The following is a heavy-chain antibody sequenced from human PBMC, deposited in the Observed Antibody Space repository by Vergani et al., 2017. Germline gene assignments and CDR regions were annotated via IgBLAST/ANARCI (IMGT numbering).Heavy chain of an antibody. D-gene: IGHD3-10*01. CDR2: ISSSSTI. CDR1: GFTFSSYS. Sequence: EVQLVESGGGLVQPGGSLRLSCAASGFTFSSYSMNWVRQAPGKGLEWVSYISSSSTIYYADSVKGRFTSSRDNAKNSLYLQMNSLRAEDTAVYYCASLTSMVRGVIRDGWGQGTLVTVSS. V-gene: IGHV3-48*01. CDR3: ASLTSMVRGVIRDG. J-gene: IGHJ4*02.